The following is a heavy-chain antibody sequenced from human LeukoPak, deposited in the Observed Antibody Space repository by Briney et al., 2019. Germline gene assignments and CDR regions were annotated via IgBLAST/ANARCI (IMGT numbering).Heavy chain of an antibody. CDR2: ISYDGSNK. Sequence: PGRSLRLSCAASGFTFSSYAMHWVRLAPGKGLEWVAVISYDGSNKYYADSVKGRFTISRDNSKNTLYLQMNSLRAEDTAVYYCVRDPSGSGFAFDSWGQGALVTVSS. CDR1: GFTFSSYA. CDR3: VRDPSGSGFAFDS. J-gene: IGHJ4*02. V-gene: IGHV3-30-3*01. D-gene: IGHD1-1*01.